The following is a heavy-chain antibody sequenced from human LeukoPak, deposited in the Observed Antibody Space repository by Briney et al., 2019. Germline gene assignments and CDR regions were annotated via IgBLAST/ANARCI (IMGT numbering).Heavy chain of an antibody. CDR1: GASISSSTYY. J-gene: IGHJ4*02. CDR3: ARSPGGYCSSASCYTGGYFDY. Sequence: SETLSLTCTVSGASISSSTYYWVSIRQPPGKGLEWIGSIYYNGNTYYNPSLKSRVTISVDTSKNQFSLRLSSVTATDRAVYYSARSPGGYCSSASCYTGGYFDYWGQGSLVTVSS. V-gene: IGHV4-39*01. D-gene: IGHD2-2*02. CDR2: IYYNGNT.